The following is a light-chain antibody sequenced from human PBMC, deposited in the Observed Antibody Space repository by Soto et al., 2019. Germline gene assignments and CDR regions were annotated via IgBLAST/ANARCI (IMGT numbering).Light chain of an antibody. CDR3: HQFVASPPAWA. CDR1: QSISTSY. Sequence: EIVLTQSPGTLSLSPGERATLSCRTSQSISTSYLAWSQQKPGRAPRLLISATSSRATGVPDRFSGSGSGTDVTLTISRLEPGDSAVYYCHQFVASPPAWAFGQGTKVEIK. J-gene: IGKJ1*01. CDR2: ATS. V-gene: IGKV3-20*01.